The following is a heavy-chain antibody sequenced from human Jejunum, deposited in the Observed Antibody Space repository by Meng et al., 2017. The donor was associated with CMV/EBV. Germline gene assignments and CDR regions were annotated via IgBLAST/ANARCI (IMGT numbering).Heavy chain of an antibody. Sequence: GSGKSLNTNWIGGVRQMPGKGLEWMGIIYFGDSDTRYSPSFQGQVTLSVDKSINTAYLQWNSLKASDTAMYYCVVVVVPPTMIEVWGQGTLVTVSS. J-gene: IGHJ4*02. CDR3: VVVVVPPTMIEV. CDR1: GKSLNTNW. D-gene: IGHD3-22*01. CDR2: IYFGDSDT. V-gene: IGHV5-51*01.